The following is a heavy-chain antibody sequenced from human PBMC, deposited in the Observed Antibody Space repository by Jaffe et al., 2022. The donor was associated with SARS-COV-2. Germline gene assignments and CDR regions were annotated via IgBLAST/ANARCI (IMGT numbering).Heavy chain of an antibody. J-gene: IGHJ4*02. CDR3: ARDKYDFWSGAGADY. Sequence: QVQLVESGGGVVQPGRSLRLSCAASGFTFSSYAMHWVRQAPGKGLEWVAVISYDGSNKYYADSVKGRFTISRDNSKNTLYLQMNSLRAEDTAVYYCARDKYDFWSGAGADYWGQGTLVTVSS. V-gene: IGHV3-30-3*01. D-gene: IGHD3-3*01. CDR2: ISYDGSNK. CDR1: GFTFSSYA.